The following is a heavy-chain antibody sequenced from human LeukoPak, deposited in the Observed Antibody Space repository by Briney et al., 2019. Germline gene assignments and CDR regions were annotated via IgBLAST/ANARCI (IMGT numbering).Heavy chain of an antibody. J-gene: IGHJ4*02. CDR2: INHSGST. CDR3: ARGRGSSSWFYY. CDR1: GGSFSGYY. V-gene: IGHV4-34*01. Sequence: SETLSLTCAVYGGSFSGYYWSWIRQPPGKGLEWIGEINHSGSTSYNPSLKSRVTISVDTSKNQFSLKLSSVTAADTAVYYCARGRGSSSWFYYWGQGTLVTVSS. D-gene: IGHD6-13*01.